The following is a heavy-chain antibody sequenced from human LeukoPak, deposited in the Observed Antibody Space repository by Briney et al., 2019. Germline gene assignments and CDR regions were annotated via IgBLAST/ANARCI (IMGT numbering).Heavy chain of an antibody. D-gene: IGHD3-22*01. CDR1: GFTFSSYS. V-gene: IGHV3-21*01. CDR3: ARVGYYDSSGHDAFDI. Sequence: GGSLRLSCAASGFTFSSYSMNWVRQAPGKGLEWVSSISSSSSYIYYADSVKGRFTISRDNAKNSLYLQMNSLRAEDTAVYYCARVGYYDSSGHDAFDIWGQGTTVTVSS. CDR2: ISSSSSYI. J-gene: IGHJ3*02.